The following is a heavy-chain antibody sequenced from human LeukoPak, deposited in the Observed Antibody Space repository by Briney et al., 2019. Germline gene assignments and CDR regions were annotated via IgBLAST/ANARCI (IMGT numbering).Heavy chain of an antibody. D-gene: IGHD3-3*01. V-gene: IGHV1-18*01. Sequence: ASVKVSCKASGYTFTSYGISWVRQAPGQGLEWMGWISAYNGNTNYAQKLQGRVTMTTDTSTSTAYMELRSLRSDDTAVYYCARGRDFWSGSNWFDPWGQGTLVTVSS. CDR1: GYTFTSYG. J-gene: IGHJ5*02. CDR2: ISAYNGNT. CDR3: ARGRDFWSGSNWFDP.